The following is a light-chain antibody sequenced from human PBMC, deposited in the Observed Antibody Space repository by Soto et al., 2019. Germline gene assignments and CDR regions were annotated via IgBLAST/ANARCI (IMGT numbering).Light chain of an antibody. Sequence: QSALTQPASVSGSPGQSITISCTGTSSDIGAYNYVSWYQQYPGKGPKVMIYDVYSRPAGVSNRFSASKSGNTASLTISGLEPEDEADYYCSSYPIGDLYVFGTGTKLTVL. CDR1: SSDIGAYNY. J-gene: IGLJ1*01. CDR2: DVY. V-gene: IGLV2-14*01. CDR3: SSYPIGDLYV.